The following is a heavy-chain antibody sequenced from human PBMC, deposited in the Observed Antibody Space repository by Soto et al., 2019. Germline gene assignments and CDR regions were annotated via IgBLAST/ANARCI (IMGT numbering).Heavy chain of an antibody. CDR3: AASIFYYGMDV. V-gene: IGHV5-51*01. CDR2: IYPGDSDT. CDR1: GYTFTNYW. J-gene: IGHJ6*02. Sequence: ESLKISCKGSGYTFTNYWIGWVRQMPGKGLEWMGIIYPGDSDTKYNPSFQGQVTISADKSITTTYLRRTSLKASDTAIYYCAASIFYYGMDVWGQGTTVTVSS.